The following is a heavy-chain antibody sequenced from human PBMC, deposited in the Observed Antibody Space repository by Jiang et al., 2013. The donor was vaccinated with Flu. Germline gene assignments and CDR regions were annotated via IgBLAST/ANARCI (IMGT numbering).Heavy chain of an antibody. CDR2: IYYSGST. V-gene: IGHV4-59*08. J-gene: IGHJ4*02. CDR3: ARRSVGATYFDY. Sequence: TCTVSGGSISSYYWSWIRQPPGKGLEWIGYIYYSGSTNXNPSLKSRVTISVDTSKNQFSLKLSSVTAADTAVYYCARRSVGATYFDYWGQGTLVTVSS. D-gene: IGHD1-26*01. CDR1: GGSISSYY.